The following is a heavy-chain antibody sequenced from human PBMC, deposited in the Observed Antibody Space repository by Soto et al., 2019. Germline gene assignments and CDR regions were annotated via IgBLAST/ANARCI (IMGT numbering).Heavy chain of an antibody. CDR2: IKKDGSQI. CDR3: ARDLAHRSDYLYDASDI. V-gene: IGHV3-7*04. CDR1: GFSLENYW. Sequence: GGSLRLSCAASGFSLENYWMTWVRQAPGRGLEWVANIKKDGSQIHYADSVQGRFTISRDNAKNSLYLQMDSLRAEDTAVYYCARDLAHRSDYLYDASDIWGQGTMVTVSS. D-gene: IGHD3-3*01. J-gene: IGHJ3*02.